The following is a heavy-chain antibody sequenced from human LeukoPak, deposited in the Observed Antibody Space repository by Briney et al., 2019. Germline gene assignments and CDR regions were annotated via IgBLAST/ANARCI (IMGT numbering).Heavy chain of an antibody. D-gene: IGHD3-10*01. CDR1: GFTFSSYA. CDR2: ISGSGGST. J-gene: IGHJ4*02. Sequence: GRSLRLSCAASGFTFSSYAMSWVRQAPGKGLEWVSAISGSGGSTYYADSVKGRFTISRDNSKNTLYLQMNSLRAEDTAVYYCAKASYSMVRGIIFDYWGQGTLVTVSS. V-gene: IGHV3-23*01. CDR3: AKASYSMVRGIIFDY.